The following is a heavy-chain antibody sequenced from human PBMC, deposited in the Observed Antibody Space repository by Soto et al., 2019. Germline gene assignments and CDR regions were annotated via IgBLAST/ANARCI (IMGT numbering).Heavy chain of an antibody. V-gene: IGHV1-8*01. Sequence: QVQLVQSGAEVKKPGASVKVSCRASGYTFTSYDINWVRQATGQGLEWMGWMNPNSGNTFYAQRFQGRVTMTTNTTISTASTELSRRRSEDTAVYYVGRERTRIDSCGEGALVTVSS. D-gene: IGHD2-2*01. CDR2: MNPNSGNT. CDR3: GRERTRIDS. CDR1: GYTFTSYD. J-gene: IGHJ5*01.